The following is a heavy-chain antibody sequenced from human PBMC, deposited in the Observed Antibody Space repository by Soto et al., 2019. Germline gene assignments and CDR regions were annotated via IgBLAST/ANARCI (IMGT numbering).Heavy chain of an antibody. J-gene: IGHJ6*04. V-gene: IGHV3-9*01. CDR3: AASRAYDRSDYSGFHYGMDV. Sequence: EVQLVESGGALVQPGRSLRLSCAASGFTFDDYAMHWVRQVPGKGLQWVSGLSWKGVTIGYAASVKGRFTISRDNAKKSLYLQLNGLRPEDTALYYCAASRAYDRSDYSGFHYGMDVWGVRTTVTVSP. D-gene: IGHD3-22*01. CDR1: GFTFDDYA. CDR2: LSWKGVTI.